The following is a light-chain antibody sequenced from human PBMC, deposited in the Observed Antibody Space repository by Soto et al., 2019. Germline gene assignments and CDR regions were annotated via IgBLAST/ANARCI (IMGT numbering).Light chain of an antibody. Sequence: QSLLTQPPSVSAAPGQKVTISCAGSSSNIGGNAVSWYQQRPGTAPKLLIYDDNKRPSGIPDRFSGSKSGTSATLGITGFQTGDEADYYCGSWDSSLSAYVFGTGTKVTVL. CDR3: GSWDSSLSAYV. CDR1: SSNIGGNA. CDR2: DDN. V-gene: IGLV1-51*01. J-gene: IGLJ1*01.